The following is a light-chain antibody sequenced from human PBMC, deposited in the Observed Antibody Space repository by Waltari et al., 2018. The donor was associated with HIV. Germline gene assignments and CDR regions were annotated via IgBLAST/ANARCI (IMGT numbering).Light chain of an antibody. J-gene: IGKJ1*01. CDR1: QSVSSRS. CDR3: QQYATSPRT. CDR2: GAS. Sequence: VLTQSPGTLSLSPGERATLSCRASQSVSSRSLAWYQQRPGQAPRLRISGASSRATGIPDRFSGSGSGTDFNLTIGRLEPEDFAVYYCQQYATSPRTFDQGTKVEIK. V-gene: IGKV3-20*01.